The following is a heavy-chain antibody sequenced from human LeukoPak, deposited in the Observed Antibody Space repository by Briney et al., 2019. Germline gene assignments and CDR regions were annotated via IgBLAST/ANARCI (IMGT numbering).Heavy chain of an antibody. D-gene: IGHD3-22*01. CDR1: GGSISSYY. J-gene: IGHJ4*02. V-gene: IGHV4-59*08. CDR3: ARSGLYYDSSGYYYGGIDY. Sequence: SETLSLTCTVSGGSISSYYWSWIRQPPGKGLEWIGYIYYSGSTNYNPSLKSRVTISVDTSKNQFSLKLSSVTAADTAVYYCARSGLYYDSSGYYYGGIDYWGQGTLVTVSS. CDR2: IYYSGST.